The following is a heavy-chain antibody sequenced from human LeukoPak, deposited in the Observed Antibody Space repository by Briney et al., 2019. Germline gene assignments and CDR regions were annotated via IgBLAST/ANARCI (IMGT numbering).Heavy chain of an antibody. Sequence: ASVKVSCKASGCTFSSYAISWVRQAPGQGLEWMGGVIPIFGTANYEKKCQGRVTITADESTSTAYMELSSLRSEDTAVYYCARRVSRSYYDSSGYGGWYFDLWGRGTLVTVSS. V-gene: IGHV1-69*01. CDR2: VIPIFGTA. CDR1: GCTFSSYA. D-gene: IGHD3-22*01. CDR3: ARRVSRSYYDSSGYGGWYFDL. J-gene: IGHJ2*01.